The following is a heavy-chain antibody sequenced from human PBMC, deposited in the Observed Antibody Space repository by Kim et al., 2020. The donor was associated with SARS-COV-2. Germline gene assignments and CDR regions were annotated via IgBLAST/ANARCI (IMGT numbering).Heavy chain of an antibody. V-gene: IGHV3-74*01. J-gene: IGHJ5*02. CDR3: VASPRISSA. CDR1: GFTFSGYW. D-gene: IGHD2-15*01. CDR2: IIEDGTTT. Sequence: GGSLRLSCAASGFTFSGYWMYWVRQVPGKGLVWVSRIIEDGTTTSYADSVRGRFTISRDNAKNTLYLQMNSLRAEDTAVYYCVASPRISSAWGQGTLVTV.